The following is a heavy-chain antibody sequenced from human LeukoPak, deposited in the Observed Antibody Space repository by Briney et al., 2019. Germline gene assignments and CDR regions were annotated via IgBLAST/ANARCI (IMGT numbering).Heavy chain of an antibody. CDR3: AGDPPGTPVGFDV. V-gene: IGHV1-69*06. J-gene: IGHJ3*01. Sequence: SVKVSSKASAGTFNTYAISWVRQAPGQGLEWMGRITPLSATPSQSQWIQGRVTITADISTNTVFLDLSSLRSEDTALYFCAGDPPGTPVGFDVWGQGTMVTVSS. D-gene: IGHD3-10*01. CDR1: AGTFNTYA. CDR2: ITPLSATP.